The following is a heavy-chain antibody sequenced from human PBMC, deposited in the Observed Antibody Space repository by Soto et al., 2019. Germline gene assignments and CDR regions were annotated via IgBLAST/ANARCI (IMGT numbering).Heavy chain of an antibody. CDR2: IYYSGST. V-gene: IGHV4-31*03. D-gene: IGHD5-12*01. CDR1: GGSISSGGYY. J-gene: IGHJ5*02. CDR3: AREEGGGYDHRWFDP. Sequence: QVQLQESGPGLVKPSQTLSLTCTVSGGSISSGGYYWSWIRQHPGKGLEWIGYIYYSGSTYYNPSLKSRVTISVDPSKNQVSLKLSSVTAADTAVYYCAREEGGGYDHRWFDPWGQGTLVTVSS.